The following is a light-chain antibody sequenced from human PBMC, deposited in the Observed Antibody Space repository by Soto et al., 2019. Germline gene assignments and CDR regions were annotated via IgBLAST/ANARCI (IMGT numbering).Light chain of an antibody. Sequence: DIQMTQSPSTLSASVGDRVTITCRASKSISSWLAWYQQKPGKAPNLLIYKASSLESGVPSRFSGSGSGTEFTLTISSLQPDDFATYYCQPYNSYPLTFGGGTKVEIK. CDR3: QPYNSYPLT. J-gene: IGKJ4*01. V-gene: IGKV1-5*03. CDR1: KSISSW. CDR2: KAS.